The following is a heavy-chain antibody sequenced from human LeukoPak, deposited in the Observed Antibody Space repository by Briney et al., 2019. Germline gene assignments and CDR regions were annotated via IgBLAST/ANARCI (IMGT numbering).Heavy chain of an antibody. CDR1: GGTFSSYA. Sequence: SVKVSCKASGGTFSSYAISWVRQAPGQGLEWMGRIIPILGIANYAQKFQGRVTITADKSTSTAYMELSSLRSEDTAVYYCARESGPLTATTALDYWGQGTLVTVSS. J-gene: IGHJ4*02. D-gene: IGHD1-14*01. CDR2: IIPILGIA. V-gene: IGHV1-69*04. CDR3: ARESGPLTATTALDY.